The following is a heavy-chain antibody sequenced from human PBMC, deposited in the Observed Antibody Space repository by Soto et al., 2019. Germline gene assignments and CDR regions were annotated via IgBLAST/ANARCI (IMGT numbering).Heavy chain of an antibody. V-gene: IGHV4-4*02. D-gene: IGHD6-25*01. J-gene: IGHJ2*01. CDR3: ARRPGYYWYFDL. Sequence: QVQLQESGPGLVKPSGTLSLTCAVSSGSISSSNWWSWVRQPPGKGLEWIGEISHSGSTNYNPSLKSRVTISVDKSKNQFSLMLNSVTAADTAVYYCARRPGYYWYFDLWGRGTLVTVSS. CDR1: SGSISSSNW. CDR2: ISHSGST.